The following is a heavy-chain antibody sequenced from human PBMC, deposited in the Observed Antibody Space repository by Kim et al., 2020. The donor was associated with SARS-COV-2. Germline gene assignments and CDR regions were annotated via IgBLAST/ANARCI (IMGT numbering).Heavy chain of an antibody. D-gene: IGHD6-6*01. V-gene: IGHV4-39*01. J-gene: IGHJ3*01. CDR3: ARPARRYSSSSDFDH. CDR2: VYFSGTT. Sequence: SETLSLTCTVSGDSISSSSNYWAWIRQPPGKGLEWIGSVYFSGTTNYNPSLKSRIAISVDTSKNRFSLKLSSVTAADTAVYYCARPARRYSSSSDFDHWG. CDR1: GDSISSSSNY.